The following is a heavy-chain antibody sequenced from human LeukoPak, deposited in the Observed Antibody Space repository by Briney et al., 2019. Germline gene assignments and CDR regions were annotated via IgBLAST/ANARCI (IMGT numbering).Heavy chain of an antibody. J-gene: IGHJ4*02. CDR2: INHSGST. Sequence: PSETLSLTCAVYGGSFSGYYWSWIRQPLGKGLEWIGEINHSGSTNYNPSLKSRVTISVDTSKNQFSLKLSSVTAADTAVYYCARGEMATPNDYWGQGTLVTVSS. CDR1: GGSFSGYY. V-gene: IGHV4-34*01. CDR3: ARGEMATPNDY. D-gene: IGHD5-24*01.